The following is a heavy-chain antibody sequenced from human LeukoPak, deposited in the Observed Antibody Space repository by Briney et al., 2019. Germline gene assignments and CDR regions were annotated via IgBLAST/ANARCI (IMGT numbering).Heavy chain of an antibody. J-gene: IGHJ4*02. D-gene: IGHD3-22*01. Sequence: ASVKVSCKVSGYTLTELSTHWVRQAPGKGLEWMGGFDPEDGETIYAQKFQGRVTMTEDTSTDTAYMDLSSLRSDDTAVYYCARGGGTEWLLVPFEYWGQGTLVTVSS. CDR2: FDPEDGET. CDR3: ARGGGTEWLLVPFEY. CDR1: GYTLTELS. V-gene: IGHV1-24*01.